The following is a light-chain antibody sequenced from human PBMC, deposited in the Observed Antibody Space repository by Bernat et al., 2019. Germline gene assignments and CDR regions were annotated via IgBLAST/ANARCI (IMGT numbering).Light chain of an antibody. CDR3: QVYDNSPPAYT. CDR2: GTS. CDR1: QSVSSSY. J-gene: IGKJ2*01. V-gene: IGKV3-20*01. Sequence: IVLTQSPGTLSLSPGETATLPCRASQSVSSSYLAWYQHKPGQAPRLLMYGTSSRATGIPDRFSGSVSGTDFTPTISRLEPDDFAVYYCQVYDNSPPAYTFGQGTKLEIQ.